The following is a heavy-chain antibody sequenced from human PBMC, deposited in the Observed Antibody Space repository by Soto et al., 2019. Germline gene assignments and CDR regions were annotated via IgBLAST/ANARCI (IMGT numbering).Heavy chain of an antibody. J-gene: IGHJ4*02. D-gene: IGHD3-22*01. CDR2: IYWDDDK. CDR3: AREGYYDSSGYDNY. Sequence: QITLKESGPTLVKPTQPLTLTCTFSGFSLSTSGVGVGWIRQPPGKALEWLALIYWDDDKRYSPSLKSRLTITKDTSKNQVVLTMTNMDPVDTATYYCAREGYYDSSGYDNYWGQGTLVTVSS. V-gene: IGHV2-5*02. CDR1: GFSLSTSGVG.